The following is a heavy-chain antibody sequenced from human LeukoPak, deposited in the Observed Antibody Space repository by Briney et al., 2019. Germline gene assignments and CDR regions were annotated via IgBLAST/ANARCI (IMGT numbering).Heavy chain of an antibody. CDR1: GFTVSSNY. J-gene: IGHJ4*02. D-gene: IGHD1-26*01. Sequence: GGSLRLSCAASGFTVSSNYMGWVRQAPGKGLEWVSVIYSGGSTYYADSVKGRFTISRDNSKNTLFLQMNSLRAEDTAVYYCATSGARYYFDYWGQGTLVTVSS. V-gene: IGHV3-66*01. CDR3: ATSGARYYFDY. CDR2: IYSGGST.